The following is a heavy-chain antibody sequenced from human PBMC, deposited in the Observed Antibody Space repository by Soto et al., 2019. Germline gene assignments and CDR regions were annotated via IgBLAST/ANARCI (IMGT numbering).Heavy chain of an antibody. J-gene: IGHJ4*02. D-gene: IGHD2-15*01. CDR3: ARGPGGPDGPGDY. CDR1: GGTFSSYA. Sequence: ASVKVSCKASGGTFSSYAMDWVRQAPGQRLEWMGWINAGNGNTKYSQKFQGRVTITRDTSASTAYMELSSLRSEDTAVYYCARGPGGPDGPGDYWGQGTLVTVSS. CDR2: INAGNGNT. V-gene: IGHV1-3*01.